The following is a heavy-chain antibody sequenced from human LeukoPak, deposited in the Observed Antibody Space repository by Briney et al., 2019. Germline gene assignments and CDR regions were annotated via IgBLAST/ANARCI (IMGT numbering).Heavy chain of an antibody. CDR3: ARQYSSSWYLVYFDY. CDR1: GYSFTSYW. J-gene: IGHJ4*02. CDR2: IYPGDSDT. V-gene: IGHV5-51*01. D-gene: IGHD6-13*01. Sequence: GESLKISCKGSGYSFTSYWIGWVRQMPGKGLEWMGIIYPGDSDTRYSTSFQGQVTISADKSISSAYLQWSSLKASDTAMYYCARQYSSSWYLVYFDYWGQGTLVTVSS.